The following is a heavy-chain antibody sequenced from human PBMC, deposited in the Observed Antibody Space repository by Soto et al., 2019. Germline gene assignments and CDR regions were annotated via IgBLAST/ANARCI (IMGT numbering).Heavy chain of an antibody. D-gene: IGHD2-15*01. J-gene: IGHJ5*02. V-gene: IGHV1-2*04. Sequence: ASLKVSCKASGYTFTGDYMHWVRQAPGQGLEWMGWINPNSGGTNYAQKFQGWVTMTRDTSISTAYMELSRLRSDDTAVYYCARGDIVVVVAATRGWFDPWGQGTLVTVSS. CDR3: ARGDIVVVVAATRGWFDP. CDR2: INPNSGGT. CDR1: GYTFTGDY.